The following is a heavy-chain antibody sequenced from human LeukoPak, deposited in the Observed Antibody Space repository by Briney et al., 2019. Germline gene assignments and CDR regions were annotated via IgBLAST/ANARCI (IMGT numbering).Heavy chain of an antibody. V-gene: IGHV3-23*01. CDR2: ISDTVRDT. D-gene: IGHD4-17*01. CDR3: AKDNYGGTFAS. CDR1: GFTFSAYG. Sequence: GESLRLSCAASGFTFSAYGMSWVRQAPGKGLEWVSHISDTVRDTWYANSVKGRFIISRDNSRDTVYLQMSSLRPEDTALYFCAKDNYGGTFASWGQGTLVTVSS. J-gene: IGHJ4*02.